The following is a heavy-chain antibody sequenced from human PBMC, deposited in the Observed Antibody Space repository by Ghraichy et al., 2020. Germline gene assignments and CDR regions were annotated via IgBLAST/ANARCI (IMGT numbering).Heavy chain of an antibody. Sequence: GGSLRLSCAASGFTVSSNYMSWVRQAPGKGLEWVSVIYSGGSTNYADSVKGRFTISRDNSKNTLYLQMNSPRAEDTAVYYCAGRGYSYGFLYAFDIWGQGTLVTASS. CDR1: GFTVSSNY. CDR3: AGRGYSYGFLYAFDI. CDR2: IYSGGST. J-gene: IGHJ3*02. V-gene: IGHV3-53*01. D-gene: IGHD5-18*01.